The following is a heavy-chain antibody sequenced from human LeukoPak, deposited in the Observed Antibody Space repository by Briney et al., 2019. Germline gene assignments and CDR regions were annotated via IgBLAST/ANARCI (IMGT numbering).Heavy chain of an antibody. CDR1: GGSISSYY. CDR3: ARGISGSWVDY. J-gene: IGHJ4*02. Sequence: TSETLSLTCTVSGGSISSYYWSWIRQPPGKGLEWIGYIYYSGSTNYNPSLKSRVTISVDTSKNQFSLKLSSVTAADTAVYYCARGISGSWVDYWGQGTLVTVSS. V-gene: IGHV4-59*01. CDR2: IYYSGST. D-gene: IGHD6-13*01.